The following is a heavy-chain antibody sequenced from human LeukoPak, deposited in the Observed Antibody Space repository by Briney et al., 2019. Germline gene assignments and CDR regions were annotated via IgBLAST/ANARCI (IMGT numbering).Heavy chain of an antibody. Sequence: GGSLRLSCAASGFTFSNAWMSWVRQAPGKGLEWVAVISYDGSNKYYADSVKGRFTISRDNSKNTLYLQMNSLRAEDTAVYYCARAGLYDSSGYLDYWGQGTLVTVSS. V-gene: IGHV3-30-3*01. D-gene: IGHD3-22*01. CDR3: ARAGLYDSSGYLDY. CDR1: GFTFSNAW. CDR2: ISYDGSNK. J-gene: IGHJ4*02.